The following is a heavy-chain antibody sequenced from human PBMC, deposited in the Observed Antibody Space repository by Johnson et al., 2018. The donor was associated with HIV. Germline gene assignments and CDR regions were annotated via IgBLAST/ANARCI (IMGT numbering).Heavy chain of an antibody. CDR2: IRTDGSST. CDR3: ARGGGSDWYNAFDL. V-gene: IGHV3-11*04. Sequence: QVQLVESGGGLVTPGGSVKLSCQGSGFTFSDYYMTWIRQAPGKGLEWVSYIRTDGSSTYYADAVKGRFTFVRDNAKNSVYLQMTSLRVEDTAVYYCARGGGSDWYNAFDLWGRGTMVTVSP. D-gene: IGHD6-19*01. J-gene: IGHJ3*01. CDR1: GFTFSDYY.